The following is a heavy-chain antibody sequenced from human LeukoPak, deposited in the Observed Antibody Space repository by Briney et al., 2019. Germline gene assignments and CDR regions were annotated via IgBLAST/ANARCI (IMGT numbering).Heavy chain of an antibody. D-gene: IGHD5-18*01. CDR1: GGSISSSGYY. CDR2: IYYSGST. J-gene: IGHJ4*02. V-gene: IGHV4-61*08. CDR3: ARAAIGYSYGNFDY. Sequence: SETLSLTCSVSGGSISSSGYYWSWIRQPPGKGLEWIGYIYYSGSTNYNPSLKSRVTISVDTSKNQFSLKLSSVTAADTAVYYCARAAIGYSYGNFDYWGQGTLVTVSS.